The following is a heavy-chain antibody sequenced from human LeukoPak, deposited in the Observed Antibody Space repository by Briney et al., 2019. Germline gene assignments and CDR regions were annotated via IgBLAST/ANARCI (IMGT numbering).Heavy chain of an antibody. Sequence: SETLSLTCTVSGGSISSYYWSWIRQPPGKGLEWIGEIYHSGSTNYNPSLKSRVTISVDKSKNQFSLKLSSVTAADTAVYYCARGSSGYYPFDYWGQGTLVTVSS. V-gene: IGHV4-59*12. CDR3: ARGSSGYYPFDY. J-gene: IGHJ4*02. D-gene: IGHD3-22*01. CDR2: IYHSGST. CDR1: GGSISSYY.